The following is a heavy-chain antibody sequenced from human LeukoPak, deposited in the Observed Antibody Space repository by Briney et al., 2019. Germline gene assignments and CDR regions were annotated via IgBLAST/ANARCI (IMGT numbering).Heavy chain of an antibody. Sequence: ASVEVSCKASGYTFTGYYIHWVRQAPGQGLEWMGWINPNSGGTNYAQKFQGRVTMTRDTSIITAYMELNSLRSDDTAVYYCGRSRDVWGSSRYMDYWGQGTLVTVSS. CDR2: INPNSGGT. D-gene: IGHD3-16*02. CDR1: GYTFTGYY. J-gene: IGHJ4*02. V-gene: IGHV1-2*02. CDR3: GRSRDVWGSSRYMDY.